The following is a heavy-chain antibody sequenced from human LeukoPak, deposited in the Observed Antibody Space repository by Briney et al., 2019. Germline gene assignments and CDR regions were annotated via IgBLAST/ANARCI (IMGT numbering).Heavy chain of an antibody. CDR1: GYKFTNYI. Sequence: ASVKLSCKASGYKFTNYIISWVRQAPGQGLEWMGWISPYNRNGKQAQNFQVRVTLTSETSTTTANMDLRKLRSNETAVYYYARDDFYETSGISPGGQGTPVIAS. CDR3: ARDDFYETSGISP. CDR2: ISPYNRNG. J-gene: IGHJ4*01. D-gene: IGHD3-22*01. V-gene: IGHV1-18*01.